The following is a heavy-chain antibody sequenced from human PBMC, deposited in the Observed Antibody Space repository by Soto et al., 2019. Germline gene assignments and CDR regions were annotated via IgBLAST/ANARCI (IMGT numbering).Heavy chain of an antibody. Sequence: GGSLRLSCAASGFTFSSYWMHWVRQAPGKGLVWVSRINSDGSSTNYADSVKGRFTISRDNAKNTLYLQMNSLRAEDTAVYYCERVGGTTGEFDYWGQGTLVTVSS. CDR3: ERVGGTTGEFDY. V-gene: IGHV3-74*01. J-gene: IGHJ4*02. D-gene: IGHD1-7*01. CDR1: GFTFSSYW. CDR2: INSDGSST.